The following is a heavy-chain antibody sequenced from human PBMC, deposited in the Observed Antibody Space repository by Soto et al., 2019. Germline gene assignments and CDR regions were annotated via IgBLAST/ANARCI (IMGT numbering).Heavy chain of an antibody. CDR1: GYTFTSYG. CDR2: ISAYNGNT. J-gene: IGHJ5*02. D-gene: IGHD1-26*01. V-gene: IGHV1-18*01. Sequence: QVQLVQSGAEVKKPGASVKVSCKASGYTFTSYGISCVRQAPGQGLEWMGWISAYNGNTNYAQKLQGRVTMTTDTATRTAYMDLRSLRSDATAVYYCARASGRSYWFDPWGPGTLVTVSS. CDR3: ARASGRSYWFDP.